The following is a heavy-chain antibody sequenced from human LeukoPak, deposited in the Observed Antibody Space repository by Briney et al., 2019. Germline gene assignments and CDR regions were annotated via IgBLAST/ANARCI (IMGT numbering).Heavy chain of an antibody. D-gene: IGHD3-9*01. J-gene: IGHJ3*02. CDR3: ARALRYFDWLFSLPTGDAFDI. V-gene: IGHV4-34*01. CDR1: GGSFSGYY. Sequence: SETLSLTCAVYGGSFSGYYWSWIRQPPGKGLEWIGEINHSGSTNYNPSLKSRVTISVDTSKNQFSLKLSSVTAADTAVYYCARALRYFDWLFSLPTGDAFDIWGQGTMVTVSS. CDR2: INHSGST.